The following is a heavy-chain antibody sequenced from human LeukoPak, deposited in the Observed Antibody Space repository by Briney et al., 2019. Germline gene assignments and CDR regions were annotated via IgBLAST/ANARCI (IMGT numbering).Heavy chain of an antibody. CDR3: VIWGDYDVLTGYYVPDY. V-gene: IGHV3-23*01. Sequence: PGASLRLSCVASGFTFSNYAMSWVCQAPGKGLEWVSAITGNGTNRYYADSLKGRFTTSRDNSKNTVFLQMNGLRHEDTAIYYCVIWGDYDVLTGYYVPDYWGQGTLVTVAS. CDR1: GFTFSNYA. J-gene: IGHJ4*02. CDR2: ITGNGTNR. D-gene: IGHD3-9*01.